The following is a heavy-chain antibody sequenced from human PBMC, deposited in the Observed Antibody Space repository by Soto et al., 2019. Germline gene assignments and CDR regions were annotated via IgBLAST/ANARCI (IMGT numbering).Heavy chain of an antibody. CDR2: IYYSGST. CDR3: AREVMDIVVVVAAPYYYYMDV. CDR1: GGSISSGGYY. Sequence: SETLSLTCTVSGGSISSGGYYWSWIRQHPGKGLEWIGYIYYSGSTHYNPSLKSRVTISVDTSKNQFSLKLSSVTAADTAVYYCAREVMDIVVVVAAPYYYYMDVWGKGTTVTVSS. D-gene: IGHD2-15*01. V-gene: IGHV4-31*03. J-gene: IGHJ6*03.